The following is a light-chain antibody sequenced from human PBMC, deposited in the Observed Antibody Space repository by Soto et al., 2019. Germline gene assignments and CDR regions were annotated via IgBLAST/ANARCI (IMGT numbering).Light chain of an antibody. CDR3: MQALQSRT. J-gene: IGKJ5*01. CDR1: QNLLHSDGFNY. Sequence: IVRAQYPLSLPVTPGEPASISCRSSQNLLHSDGFNYLDWYLQKPGQSPLLLIYLGSNRASGVPDRFSGSGSGTDFSLKISRVEAEDVGTYYCMQALQSRTFGQGTRLEIK. CDR2: LGS. V-gene: IGKV2-28*01.